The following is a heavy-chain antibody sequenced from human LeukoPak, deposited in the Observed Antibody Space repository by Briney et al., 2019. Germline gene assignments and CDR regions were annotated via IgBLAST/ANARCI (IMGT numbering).Heavy chain of an antibody. D-gene: IGHD3-9*01. V-gene: IGHV1-2*02. J-gene: IGHJ3*02. CDR3: ARRRVYDILTSYAFDI. CDR1: GYTFTGYY. CDR2: INPNSGGT. Sequence: AASVKVSCKASGYTFTGYYMHWVRQAPGQGLEWMGWINPNSGGTNYAQKFQGRVTMTRDTSISTAYMELSSLRSDDTTVYYCARRRVYDILTSYAFDIWGQGTMVTVSS.